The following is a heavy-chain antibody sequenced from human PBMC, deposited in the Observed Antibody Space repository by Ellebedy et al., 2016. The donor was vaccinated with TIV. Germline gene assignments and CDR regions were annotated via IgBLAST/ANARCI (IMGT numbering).Heavy chain of an antibody. D-gene: IGHD6-13*01. V-gene: IGHV1-18*01. CDR1: GYTFTSYG. Sequence: ASVKVSCKASGYTFTSYGIGWVRQAPGQGLEWMGWISAYNGNTNYAQKLQGRVTMTTDTSTSTAYMELRSLRSDDTAVYYCARDHEGEYSSSWSAYWGQGTLVTVSS. CDR2: ISAYNGNT. CDR3: ARDHEGEYSSSWSAY. J-gene: IGHJ4*02.